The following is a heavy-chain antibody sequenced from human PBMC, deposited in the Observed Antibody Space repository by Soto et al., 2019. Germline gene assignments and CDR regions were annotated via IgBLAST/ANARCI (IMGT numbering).Heavy chain of an antibody. Sequence: SVKVSCKASGFTFTSSAVQWVRQARGQRLEWIGWIVVGSGNTNYAQKFQERVTITRDMSTSTAYMELSSLRSEDTAVYYCAASRGDSSSWYDSRGYYGMDVWGQGTTVTVSS. CDR3: AASRGDSSSWYDSRGYYGMDV. V-gene: IGHV1-58*01. CDR2: IVVGSGNT. J-gene: IGHJ6*02. CDR1: GFTFTSSA. D-gene: IGHD6-13*01.